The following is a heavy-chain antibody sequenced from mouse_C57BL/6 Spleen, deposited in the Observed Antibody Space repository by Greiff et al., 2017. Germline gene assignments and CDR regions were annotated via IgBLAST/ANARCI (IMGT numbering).Heavy chain of an antibody. CDR2: INPSNGGT. CDR3: ASDYSNRGYYARDY. Sequence: QVQLQQPGPELVKPGASVRLSCKASGYTFTSSWMHWVKQRPGQGLGWIGDINPSNGGTNYNEKFKSKATLTVDKSSSTAYLQLSSLTSEDSAVYYCASDYSNRGYYARDYWGQGTSVTVSS. CDR1: GYTFTSSW. D-gene: IGHD2-5*01. J-gene: IGHJ4*01. V-gene: IGHV1-53*01.